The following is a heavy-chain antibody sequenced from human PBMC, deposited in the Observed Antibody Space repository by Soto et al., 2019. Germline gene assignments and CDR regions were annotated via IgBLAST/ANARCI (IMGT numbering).Heavy chain of an antibody. CDR2: IISRSSSI. D-gene: IGHD2-15*01. V-gene: IGHV3-21*01. Sequence: EVQLVESGGGLVKPGGSLRLSCAASGFTFSSYSMNWVLQAPGKGLECVASIISRSSSIYYADSVKGRFPISRDNARNSLYMQMNRLRAEDTAVYYCARGRIGYCSGGSCYPANYSYDGMDVWGKGPTVSVSS. CDR1: GFTFSSYS. J-gene: IGHJ6*04. CDR3: ARGRIGYCSGGSCYPANYSYDGMDV.